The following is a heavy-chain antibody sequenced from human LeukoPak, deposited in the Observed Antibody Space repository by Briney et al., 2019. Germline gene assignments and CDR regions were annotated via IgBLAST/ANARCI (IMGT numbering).Heavy chain of an antibody. CDR2: VLYNGSKK. CDR1: GFTFSRYT. Sequence: GGSLRLSCAASGFTFSRYTMRWVRQAPGKGLEWVAVVLYNGSKKNNADSVKGRFTISRDNSKNMLYLQMNSLRAEDTALYYCARDNWGGAFDIWGQGTMVTVSS. CDR3: ARDNWGGAFDI. J-gene: IGHJ3*02. V-gene: IGHV3-30*04. D-gene: IGHD7-27*01.